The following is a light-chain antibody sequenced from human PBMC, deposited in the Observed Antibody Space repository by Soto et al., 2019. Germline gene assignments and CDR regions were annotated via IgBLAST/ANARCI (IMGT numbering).Light chain of an antibody. CDR2: VAS. CDR3: QQYDTSSTT. CDR1: QTVKNNY. Sequence: EIVLTQSPDTLSLSPGERATLSCRASQTVKNNYVTWYQQKPGQAPRLLISVASSRATGIPDRISASGSGTDFTLTISRVEAEDFAVYYCQQYDTSSTTFGQGTKLETK. V-gene: IGKV3-20*01. J-gene: IGKJ2*01.